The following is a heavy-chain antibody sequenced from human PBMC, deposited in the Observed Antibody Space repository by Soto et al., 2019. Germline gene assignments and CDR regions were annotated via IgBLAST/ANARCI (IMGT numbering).Heavy chain of an antibody. Sequence: QITLKESGPTLVKPTQTLTLTCSFSGFSFSTSRVGVGWIRQSPGKALEWLALVYCDDDKLYSPSLESRLTINKDTAKRQVVLAVTDMDPVDTVTYFCVHSPDESGRRHFDYWGQGTLVTVSS. CDR3: VHSPDESGRRHFDY. J-gene: IGHJ4*02. CDR1: GFSFSTSRVG. D-gene: IGHD3-10*01. V-gene: IGHV2-5*02. CDR2: VYCDDDK.